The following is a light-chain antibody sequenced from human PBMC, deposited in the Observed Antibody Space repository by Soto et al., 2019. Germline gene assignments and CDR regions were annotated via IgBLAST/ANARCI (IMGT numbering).Light chain of an antibody. CDR3: QQHGRSPPSWT. CDR2: GAS. V-gene: IGKV3-20*01. CDR1: QSVTNNY. Sequence: ETVLTQSPGTLSLSPGERATLFCRASQSVTNNYLAWYQHKPGQAPRLIIYGASSRATGIPDRFSGSGSGTDFTLTISRLEPEDFAVYYCQQHGRSPPSWTFGQGTKVEIK. J-gene: IGKJ1*01.